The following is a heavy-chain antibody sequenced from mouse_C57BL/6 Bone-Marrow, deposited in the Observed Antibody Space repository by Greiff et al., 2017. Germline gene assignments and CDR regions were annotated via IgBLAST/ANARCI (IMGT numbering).Heavy chain of an antibody. CDR2: IYPGDGDT. CDR3: ARFTLSSYAMDY. J-gene: IGHJ4*01. Sequence: VKLMESGPELVKPGASVKISCKASGYAFSSSWMNWVKQRPGQGLEWIGRIYPGDGDTNYNGKFKGKATLTADKSSSTAYMQLSSLTSEDSAVYFCARFTLSSYAMDYWGQGTSVTVSS. D-gene: IGHD1-1*02. CDR1: GYAFSSSW. V-gene: IGHV1-82*01.